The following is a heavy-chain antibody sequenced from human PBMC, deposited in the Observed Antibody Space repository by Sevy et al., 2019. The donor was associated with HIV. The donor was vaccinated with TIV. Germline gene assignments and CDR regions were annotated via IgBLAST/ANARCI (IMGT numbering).Heavy chain of an antibody. CDR1: GFTFSSYA. CDR3: ARGPYYDILTGYYRSFRYYYYGMDV. D-gene: IGHD3-9*01. CDR2: ISYDGSNK. V-gene: IGHV3-30-3*01. J-gene: IGHJ6*02. Sequence: GGSLRLSCAASGFTFSSYAMHWVRQAPGKGLEWVAVISYDGSNKYYADSVKGRFTISRDNYKNTLYLQMNSLRAEDMAVYYCARGPYYDILTGYYRSFRYYYYGMDVWGQGTTVTVSS.